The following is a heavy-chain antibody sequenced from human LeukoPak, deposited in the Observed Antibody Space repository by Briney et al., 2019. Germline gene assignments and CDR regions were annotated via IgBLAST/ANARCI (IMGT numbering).Heavy chain of an antibody. Sequence: GGSLRLSCAASGFSFNNYWMSWVRQAPGKGLEWVANIKQDGSEKYYVDSVKGRFTISRDNAKNSLFLQMDSLRAEDTAVYYCARDNSVRDEAWWFNPWGQGTLVTVSS. CDR2: IKQDGSEK. D-gene: IGHD5-24*01. CDR3: ARDNSVRDEAWWFNP. CDR1: GFSFNNYW. J-gene: IGHJ5*02. V-gene: IGHV3-7*01.